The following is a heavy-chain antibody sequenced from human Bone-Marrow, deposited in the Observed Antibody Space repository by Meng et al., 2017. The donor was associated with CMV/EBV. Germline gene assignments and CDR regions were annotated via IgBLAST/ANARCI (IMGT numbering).Heavy chain of an antibody. V-gene: IGHV3-20*04. CDR1: GFTFSDYY. CDR3: ARALKPGGIVGATADY. J-gene: IGHJ4*02. Sequence: GESLKISCAASGFTFSDYYMSWVRQAPGKGLEWVSGINWNGGSTGYADSVKGRFTISRDNAKNSLYLQMNSLRAEDTALYYCARALKPGGIVGATADYWGQGTLVTVSS. CDR2: INWNGGST. D-gene: IGHD1-26*01.